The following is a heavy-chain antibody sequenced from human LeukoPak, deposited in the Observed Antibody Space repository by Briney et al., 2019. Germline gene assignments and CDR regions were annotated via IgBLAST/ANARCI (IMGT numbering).Heavy chain of an antibody. J-gene: IGHJ4*02. Sequence: GGSLRLSCAASGFTFSSYGLHWVRQAPGKGLEWVAVIPFDGSDKYYADSVKGRFTISRDNSKNTLYLQMNSLRAEDTAVYYCAKGRQLLGSFDYWGQGTLVTVSS. D-gene: IGHD3-10*01. CDR1: GFTFSSYG. CDR3: AKGRQLLGSFDY. V-gene: IGHV3-30*18. CDR2: IPFDGSDK.